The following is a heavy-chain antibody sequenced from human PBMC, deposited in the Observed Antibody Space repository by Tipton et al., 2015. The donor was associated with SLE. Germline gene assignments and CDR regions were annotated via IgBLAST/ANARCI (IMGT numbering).Heavy chain of an antibody. D-gene: IGHD6-19*01. CDR1: GFTFSIYD. J-gene: IGHJ4*02. CDR2: VSDDGGIQ. CDR3: ARLAGDREYYLDY. V-gene: IGHV3-30*03. Sequence: SLRLSCAASGFTFSIYDMHWVRQAPGKGLEWVAVVSDDGGIQHYADSVKGRFTISRDNAENSLYLQLNSLRAEDTAVYYCARLAGDREYYLDYWGQGTLVTVSS.